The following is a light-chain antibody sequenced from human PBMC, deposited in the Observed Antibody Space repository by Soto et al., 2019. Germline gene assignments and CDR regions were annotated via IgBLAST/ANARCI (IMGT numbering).Light chain of an antibody. V-gene: IGKV3-20*01. CDR3: QQYGCSPLFT. Sequence: EIVLTQSPGTLSLSPGERATLSCRASQSVSSSYLAWYQQKPGQAPRLLIYGASSRATGIADRFSGSGSGTDFTLTISRLVPEDFAVYYCQQYGCSPLFTFGPGTKVDIK. CDR1: QSVSSSY. CDR2: GAS. J-gene: IGKJ3*01.